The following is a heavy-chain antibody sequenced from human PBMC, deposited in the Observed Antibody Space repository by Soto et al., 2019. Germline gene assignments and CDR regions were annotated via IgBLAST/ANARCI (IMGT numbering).Heavy chain of an antibody. Sequence: PSETLSLTCPVSGGSISSGDYYWNWIRRPPGKGLEWIGYIFYSGSTSHNPSLRSRVTISVDTSKNQFSLKLTSVTAADAAMYYCARGLNYFGSGTYNYYYGMDVWGQGTTVTVSS. CDR1: GGSISSGDYY. J-gene: IGHJ6*02. CDR2: IFYSGST. D-gene: IGHD3-10*01. CDR3: ARGLNYFGSGTYNYYYGMDV. V-gene: IGHV4-30-4*01.